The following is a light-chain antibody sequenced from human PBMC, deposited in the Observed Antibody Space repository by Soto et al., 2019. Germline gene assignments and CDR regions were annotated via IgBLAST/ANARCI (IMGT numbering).Light chain of an antibody. CDR3: QQYGSSPPWT. CDR1: QSVSSSY. V-gene: IGKV3-20*01. J-gene: IGKJ1*01. CDR2: GAS. Sequence: EIVLTQSPGTLSLSPGERATLSCRASQSVSSSYLAWYQQKPGQAPRLLIYGASSRATGIPDRFSGNGSGTHFTLTISRLEPEDFAVYYCQQYGSSPPWTFGQGTKVEIK.